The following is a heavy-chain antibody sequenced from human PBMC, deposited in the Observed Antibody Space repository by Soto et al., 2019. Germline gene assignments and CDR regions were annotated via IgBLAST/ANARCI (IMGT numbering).Heavy chain of an antibody. V-gene: IGHV4-34*01. CDR1: GGSFSGYY. CDR3: ARMSIAARRGYYYCMDG. CDR2: INHSGST. Sequence: PSETLSLTCAVYGGSFSGYYWSWIRQPPGKGLEWIGEINHSGSTNHNPSLKSRVTISVDTSKNQFSLKLSSVTAADTAVYYCARMSIAARRGYYYCMDGWGQGTTVTVAS. J-gene: IGHJ6*02. D-gene: IGHD6-6*01.